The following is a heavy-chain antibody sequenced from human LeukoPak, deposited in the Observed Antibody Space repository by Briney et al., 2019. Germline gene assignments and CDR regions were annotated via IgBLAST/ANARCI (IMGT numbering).Heavy chain of an antibody. Sequence: SETLSLTCTVSGGSISNSDYYWSWIRQPPGKGLEWIGEINHSGSTNYNPSLKSRVTISVDTSKNQFSLKLSSVTAADTAVYYCARLGYCSGGSCYQIDYWGQGTLVTVSS. CDR1: GGSISNSDYY. CDR3: ARLGYCSGGSCYQIDY. J-gene: IGHJ4*02. CDR2: INHSGST. D-gene: IGHD2-15*01. V-gene: IGHV4-39*07.